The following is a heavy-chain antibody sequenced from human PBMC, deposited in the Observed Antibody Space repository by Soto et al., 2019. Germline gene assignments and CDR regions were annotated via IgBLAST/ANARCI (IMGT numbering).Heavy chain of an antibody. Sequence: SVKVSCKASGGTFSSYAISWVRQAPGQGLEWMGGIIPIFGTANYAQKFQGRVTITADESTSTAYMELSSLRSEDTAVYYCARVPHRVTMGPRGAFDIWGQGKMVTVSS. V-gene: IGHV1-69*13. D-gene: IGHD3-10*01. CDR3: ARVPHRVTMGPRGAFDI. J-gene: IGHJ3*02. CDR2: IIPIFGTA. CDR1: GGTFSSYA.